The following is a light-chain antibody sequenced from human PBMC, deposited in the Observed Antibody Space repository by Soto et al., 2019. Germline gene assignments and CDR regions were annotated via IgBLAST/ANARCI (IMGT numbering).Light chain of an antibody. CDR3: QQYGSSPPYT. CDR2: GAS. V-gene: IGKV3-20*01. CDR1: HSVSSTY. J-gene: IGKJ2*01. Sequence: EIVLTQSPGTLSLSPGEGATLSCRASHSVSSTYLAWYQQKPGQAPRLLIYGASSRATGIPDRFSGSGSGTDFTLTISRLEPDDFGVYYCQQYGSSPPYTFGQGTKLEIK.